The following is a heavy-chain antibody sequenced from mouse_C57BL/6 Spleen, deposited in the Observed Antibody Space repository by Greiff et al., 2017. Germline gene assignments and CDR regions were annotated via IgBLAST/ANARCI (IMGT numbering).Heavy chain of an antibody. Sequence: QVQLKQPGAELVKPGASVKLSCKASGYTFTSYWMHWVKQRPGQGLEWIGMIHPNSGSTNYNEKFKSKATLTVDKSSSTAYMQLSSLTSEDSAVYYCARPTNWDGRFAYWGQGTLVTVSA. D-gene: IGHD4-1*01. CDR2: IHPNSGST. CDR1: GYTFTSYW. CDR3: ARPTNWDGRFAY. V-gene: IGHV1-64*01. J-gene: IGHJ3*01.